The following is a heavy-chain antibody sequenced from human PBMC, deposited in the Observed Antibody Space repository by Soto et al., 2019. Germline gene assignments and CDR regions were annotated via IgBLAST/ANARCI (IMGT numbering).Heavy chain of an antibody. J-gene: IGHJ5*02. V-gene: IGHV4-31*03. CDR2: IYYGGST. CDR1: GGSISSGGYY. Sequence: QVQLQESGPGLVKPSQNLSLTCTVSGGSISSGGYYWSWIRQHPGKGLELIGYIYYGGSTYYNPSLKRRAALSVDTSKNQYSLRLSSVTAADTAVYYCARAGRVTGTIYWFDPWGQGTMVTVSS. D-gene: IGHD1-7*01. CDR3: ARAGRVTGTIYWFDP.